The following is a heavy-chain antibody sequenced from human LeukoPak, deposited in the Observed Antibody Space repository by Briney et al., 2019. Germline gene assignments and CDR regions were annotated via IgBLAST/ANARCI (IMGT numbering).Heavy chain of an antibody. CDR1: GGSISSYY. V-gene: IGHV4-59*01. CDR3: ARDRDYYGSGRILDY. J-gene: IGHJ4*02. D-gene: IGHD3-10*01. CDR2: IYYIGST. Sequence: SETLSLTCTVSGGSISSYYGSWIRQPPGKGREGIGYIYYIGSTNYNPSLKSRVTISVDTSKNQFSLKLSSVTAADTAVYYCARDRDYYGSGRILDYWGQGTLVTVSS.